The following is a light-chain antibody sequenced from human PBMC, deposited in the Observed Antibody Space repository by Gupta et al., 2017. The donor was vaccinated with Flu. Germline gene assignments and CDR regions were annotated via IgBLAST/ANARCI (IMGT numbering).Light chain of an antibody. CDR2: GAS. J-gene: IGKJ3*01. CDR3: QQYNNWPPGLFT. CDR1: QSVSSN. Sequence: EIVMKQSPATLSVSPGERATLSCRASQSVSSNLAWYQQKPGQAPRLLIYGASTRATGIPARFSGSGSGTEFTLTISSLQSEDFAVYYCQQYNNWPPGLFTFGPGTKVDIK. V-gene: IGKV3-15*01.